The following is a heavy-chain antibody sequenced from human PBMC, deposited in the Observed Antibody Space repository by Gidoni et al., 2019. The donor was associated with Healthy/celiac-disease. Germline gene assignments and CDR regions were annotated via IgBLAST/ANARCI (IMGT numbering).Heavy chain of an antibody. D-gene: IGHD6-13*01. J-gene: IGHJ4*02. CDR2: ISSSGSTI. CDR1: AFPFSDYY. Sequence: QVQLVESGGGLVKPGGSLRLSCAASAFPFSDYYMSWIRQAPGKGLDWVAYISSSGSTIYYADSVKGRFTISRDNAKNSLYLQMNSLRAEDTAVYYGARDQSRLAAAFFDYWGQGTLVTVSS. V-gene: IGHV3-11*01. CDR3: ARDQSRLAAAFFDY.